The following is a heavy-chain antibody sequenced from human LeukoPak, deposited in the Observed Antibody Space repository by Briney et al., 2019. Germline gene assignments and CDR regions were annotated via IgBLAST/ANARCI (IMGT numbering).Heavy chain of an antibody. CDR1: GGTFSSYA. V-gene: IGHV1-69*04. J-gene: IGHJ6*02. CDR3: ARGRELGPNYYYGMDV. D-gene: IGHD1-26*01. CDR2: IIPIFGIA. Sequence: SVKVSCKASGGTFSSYAISWVRQAPGQGLEWMGRIIPIFGIANYAQKFQGRVTITADKSTSTAYMELSSLRSEDTAVYYCARGRELGPNYYYGMDVWGQGTTVTVSS.